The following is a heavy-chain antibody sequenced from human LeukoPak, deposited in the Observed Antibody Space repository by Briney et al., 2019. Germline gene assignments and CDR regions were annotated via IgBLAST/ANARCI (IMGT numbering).Heavy chain of an antibody. Sequence: PSETLSLTCTVSGGSISSSSYYWGWLRQPPGKGLEWIVSIRYTHTGSTYSNPSLNSRVTMSGDTSKNQFSLKVTSVTAADTAVYYCASRPTTMNAFDIWGQGTMVTVSS. D-gene: IGHD4-17*01. V-gene: IGHV4-39*01. J-gene: IGHJ3*02. CDR1: GGSISSSSYY. CDR3: ASRPTTMNAFDI. CDR2: IRYTHTGST.